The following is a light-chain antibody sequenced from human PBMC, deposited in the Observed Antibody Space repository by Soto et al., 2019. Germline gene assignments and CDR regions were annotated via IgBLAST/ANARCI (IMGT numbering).Light chain of an antibody. Sequence: QPVLTQPPSASASLGASVTLTCTLSSGYSNYKVDWYQQRPGKGPRFVMRVGSGGIVGSKGDGIPDRFSVLGSGLIRYLTIKNIQEEDESDYHCGADHGSGSNFVVFGGGTKVTVL. CDR3: GADHGSGSNFVV. J-gene: IGLJ2*01. CDR1: SGYSNYK. CDR2: VGSGGIVG. V-gene: IGLV9-49*01.